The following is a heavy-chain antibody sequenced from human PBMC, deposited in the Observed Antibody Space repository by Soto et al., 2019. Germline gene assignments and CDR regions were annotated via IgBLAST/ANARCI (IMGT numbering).Heavy chain of an antibody. J-gene: IGHJ6*02. D-gene: IGHD5-12*01. CDR1: CYTYTRSG. CDR2: ISTYNGDT. Sequence: ASVKVSCKASCYTYTRSGISWVRQAPGQGLEWMGWISTYNGDTNYAQTFQGRVTMTTDTSTSTVHMEVRSLRSDDTAVYYCAREGVAPYYYYGMDVWGQGTPVTVS. CDR3: AREGVAPYYYYGMDV. V-gene: IGHV1-18*01.